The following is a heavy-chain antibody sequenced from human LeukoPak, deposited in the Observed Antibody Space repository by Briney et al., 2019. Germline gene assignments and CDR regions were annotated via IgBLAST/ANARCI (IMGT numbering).Heavy chain of an antibody. V-gene: IGHV4-34*01. D-gene: IGHD4-4*01. CDR2: INHSGST. Sequence: SETLSLTCTVYGGSFSGYYWSWIRQPPGKGLEWIGEINHSGSTNYNPSLKSRVTISADTSKNQFSLKLSSVTAADTAVYYCARGDSNYHLYYYGVDVWGQGTSVTVSS. CDR1: GGSFSGYY. CDR3: ARGDSNYHLYYYGVDV. J-gene: IGHJ6*02.